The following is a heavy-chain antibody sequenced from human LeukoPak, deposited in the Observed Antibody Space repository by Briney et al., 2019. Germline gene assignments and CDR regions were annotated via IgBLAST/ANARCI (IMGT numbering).Heavy chain of an antibody. CDR3: ARLSGTYYEDFDY. J-gene: IGHJ4*02. Sequence: SETLSLPCTVPGGSFSSINNNWAWFRQPQGKGLEWFGSIYYSGSTYYNPSLKSRVTISVDTSKNQFSLKLSSVTATDTAVYYCARLSGTYYEDFDYWGQGTLVTVSS. V-gene: IGHV4-39*01. CDR1: GGSFSSINNN. D-gene: IGHD1-26*01. CDR2: IYYSGST.